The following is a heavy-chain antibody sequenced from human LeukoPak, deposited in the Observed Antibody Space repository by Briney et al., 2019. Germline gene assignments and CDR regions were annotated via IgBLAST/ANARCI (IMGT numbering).Heavy chain of an antibody. J-gene: IGHJ4*02. Sequence: PGGSLRLSCAASGFTFSNAWMSWVRQAPGKGLEWVGRIKSKTDGGTTDYAAPVKGRFTISRDDSKNTLYLQMNSLKTEDTVVYYCTTDGEYCSSTSCAAFDYWGQGTLVTVSS. V-gene: IGHV3-15*01. CDR2: IKSKTDGGTT. CDR1: GFTFSNAW. D-gene: IGHD2-2*01. CDR3: TTDGEYCSSTSCAAFDY.